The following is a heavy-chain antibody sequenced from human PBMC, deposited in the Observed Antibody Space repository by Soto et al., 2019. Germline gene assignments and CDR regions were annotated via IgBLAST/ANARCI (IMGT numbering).Heavy chain of an antibody. CDR2: INHSGST. V-gene: IGHV4-34*01. D-gene: IGHD1-20*01. CDR1: GGSFNGYY. J-gene: IGHJ6*02. Sequence: PSETLSLTCAVYGGSFNGYYWSWIRQPRGKGLEWIGEINHSGSTNYNPSLKSRVTISVDTSKNQFSLKLSSVTAADTAVYYCARGYNWNYYYYGMDVWGQGTTVTVSS. CDR3: ARGYNWNYYYYGMDV.